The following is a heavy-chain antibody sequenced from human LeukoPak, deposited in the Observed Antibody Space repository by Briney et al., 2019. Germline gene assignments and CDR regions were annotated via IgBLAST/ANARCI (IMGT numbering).Heavy chain of an antibody. CDR1: GFTFSSYA. Sequence: PGGSLRLSCAASGFTFSSYAMSWVRQAPGKGLEWVSAISGSGGSTYYADSVKGRFTISRDNSKNTLYLQMNSLRAEDTAVYYCAKGDCSGGSCYTVGDAFDIWGQGTMVTVSS. CDR2: ISGSGGST. CDR3: AKGDCSGGSCYTVGDAFDI. V-gene: IGHV3-23*01. D-gene: IGHD2-15*01. J-gene: IGHJ3*02.